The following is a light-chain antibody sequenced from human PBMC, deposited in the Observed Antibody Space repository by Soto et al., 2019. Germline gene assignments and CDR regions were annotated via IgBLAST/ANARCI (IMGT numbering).Light chain of an antibody. CDR1: SSDVGGYDF. CDR2: DVS. CDR3: GSFSSSGPLDV. Sequence: QSALTQPASVSGSPGQSITISCTGASSDVGGYDFVSWYQQLPGKAPKLVIFDVSNRPSGVSNRFSGSKSGDTASLTISGLQAEDEADYYCGSFSSSGPLDVFGTGTKLTVL. V-gene: IGLV2-14*01. J-gene: IGLJ1*01.